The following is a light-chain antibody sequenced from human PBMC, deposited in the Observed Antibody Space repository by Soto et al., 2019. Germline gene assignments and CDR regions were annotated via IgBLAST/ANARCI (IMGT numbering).Light chain of an antibody. CDR1: QSVNSN. V-gene: IGKV3-11*01. CDR2: DAS. Sequence: EIVLTQPPGTLSLSPGERATLSCRASQSVNSNVAWYQKKPGQAPRLLIYDASNRATGIPARFSGSGSGTDFTLTISSLEPEDFAVYYCQQRSKWLTFGGGTKVDIK. CDR3: QQRSKWLT. J-gene: IGKJ4*01.